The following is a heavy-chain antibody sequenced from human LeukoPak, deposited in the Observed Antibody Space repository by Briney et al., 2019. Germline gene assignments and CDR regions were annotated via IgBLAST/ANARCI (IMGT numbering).Heavy chain of an antibody. J-gene: IGHJ3*02. Sequence: GASVKVSCKASGYTFTSYGTSWVRQAPGQGLEWMGWISAYNGNTNYAQKLQGRVTMTTDTSTSTAYMELRSLRSDDTAVYYCARVAYYYDSSGYGAFDIWGQGTMVTVSS. D-gene: IGHD3-22*01. CDR2: ISAYNGNT. CDR3: ARVAYYYDSSGYGAFDI. CDR1: GYTFTSYG. V-gene: IGHV1-18*01.